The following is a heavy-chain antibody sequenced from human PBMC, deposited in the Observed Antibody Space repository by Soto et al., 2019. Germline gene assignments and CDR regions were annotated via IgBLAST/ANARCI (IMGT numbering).Heavy chain of an antibody. CDR3: ARGYCSGGSCYSVPNWFDP. CDR1: GYTFTSYG. D-gene: IGHD2-15*01. V-gene: IGHV1-18*01. Sequence: ASVKVSCKASGYTFTSYGISWVRQAPGQGLEWMGWISAYNGITNYAQKLQGRVTMTTDTSTSTAYMELRSLRSDDTAVYYCARGYCSGGSCYSVPNWFDPWGQGTLVTVSS. J-gene: IGHJ5*02. CDR2: ISAYNGIT.